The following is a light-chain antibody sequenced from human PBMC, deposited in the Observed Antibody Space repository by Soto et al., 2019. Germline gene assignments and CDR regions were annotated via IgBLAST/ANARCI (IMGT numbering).Light chain of an antibody. Sequence: EIVMTQSPATLSVSPGERATLSCGASQSVSSNLAWYQQKPGQGPRLLIYGASSRATGIPARFSGSGSATEFTLTISSLQSEDIATYYCQQYDNLPASFTFGPGTKVDIK. CDR3: QQYDNLPASFT. V-gene: IGKV3-15*01. CDR2: GAS. CDR1: QSVSSN. J-gene: IGKJ3*01.